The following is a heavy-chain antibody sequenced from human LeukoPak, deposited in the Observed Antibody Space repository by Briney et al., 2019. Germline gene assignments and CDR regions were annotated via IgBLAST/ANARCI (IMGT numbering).Heavy chain of an antibody. CDR2: IGQSGGRN. J-gene: IGHJ3*02. V-gene: IGHV3-7*05. CDR1: GFTFSSYS. Sequence: PGGSLRLSCAASGFTFSSYSMNWVRQAPGRGLERVANIGQSGGRNNYVDSVKGRFTISRDNAKNSLFLEMSSLRADDTAVYFCARDVEGGTFDIWGQGTTVTVSS. D-gene: IGHD3-16*01. CDR3: ARDVEGGTFDI.